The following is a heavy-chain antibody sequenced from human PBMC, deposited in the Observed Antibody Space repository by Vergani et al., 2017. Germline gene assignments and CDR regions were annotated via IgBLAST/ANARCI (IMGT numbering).Heavy chain of an antibody. CDR1: SHTFQTYG. CDR3: GRLLASGGDRYFEV. J-gene: IGHJ2*01. V-gene: IGHV5-51*01. D-gene: IGHD2-21*02. Sequence: VQLVQSGAELKKPGASVSVSCRGSSHTFQTYGISWVRQMPGKGLEWMGMIFPGDGDLRYSPSFQGQVIISADRSISTAYLQWSSLKASDTAIYYCGRLLASGGDRYFEVWGRGTLVSVSS. CDR2: IFPGDGDL.